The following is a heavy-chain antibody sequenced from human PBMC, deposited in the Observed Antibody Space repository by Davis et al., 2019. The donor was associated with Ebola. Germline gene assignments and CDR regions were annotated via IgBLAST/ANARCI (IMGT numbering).Heavy chain of an antibody. D-gene: IGHD1-26*01. Sequence: MPSETLSLTCTVSGASMTSGGYYWTWIRQHPGRGLEWNGYISYGGSTSYNLSLKSRITISEDTAKNQFSLKLSSVTAADTAVYYCAISNLWEVDSWGQGTLVTVSS. J-gene: IGHJ4*02. CDR1: GASMTSGGYY. CDR3: AISNLWEVDS. V-gene: IGHV4-31*03. CDR2: ISYGGST.